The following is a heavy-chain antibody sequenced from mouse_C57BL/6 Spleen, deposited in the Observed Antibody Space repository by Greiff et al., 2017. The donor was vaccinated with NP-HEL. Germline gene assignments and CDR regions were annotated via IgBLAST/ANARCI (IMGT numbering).Heavy chain of an antibody. V-gene: IGHV1-52*01. CDR3: ARGYYDRTRAMDY. CDR2: IDPSDSET. CDR1: GYTFTSYW. J-gene: IGHJ4*01. D-gene: IGHD2-4*01. Sequence: VQLQQPGAELVRPGSSVKLSCKASGYTFTSYWMHWVKQRPIQGLEWIGNIDPSDSETHYNQKFKDKATLTVDKSSSRDYMQLSSLTSEDSAVYYCARGYYDRTRAMDYWGQGTSVTVSS.